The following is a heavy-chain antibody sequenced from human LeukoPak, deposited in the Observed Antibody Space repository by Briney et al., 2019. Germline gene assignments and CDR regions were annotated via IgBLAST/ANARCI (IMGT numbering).Heavy chain of an antibody. V-gene: IGHV4-59*01. D-gene: IGHD3-10*01. Sequence: SETLSLTCTVSGGSISSYYWSWIRQPPGKGLEWIGYIYYSGSTNYNPSLKSRVTISVDTSKNQFPLKLSSVTAADTAVYYCARDPTVSYYYGSRIAYYFDYWGQGTLVTVSS. J-gene: IGHJ4*02. CDR2: IYYSGST. CDR1: GGSISSYY. CDR3: ARDPTVSYYYGSRIAYYFDY.